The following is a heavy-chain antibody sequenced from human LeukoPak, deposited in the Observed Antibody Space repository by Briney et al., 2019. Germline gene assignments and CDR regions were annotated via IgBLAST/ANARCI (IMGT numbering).Heavy chain of an antibody. D-gene: IGHD2-21*02. J-gene: IGHJ4*02. CDR2: INPNSGGT. Sequence: GASVKVSCKASGYTFTGYYMHWVRQAPGQGLEWKGWINPNSGGTNYAQKFQGRVTMTRDTSISTAYMELSRLRSDDTAVYYCARASLCGGDCYSGYLDYWGQGTLVTVSS. CDR3: ARASLCGGDCYSGYLDY. V-gene: IGHV1-2*02. CDR1: GYTFTGYY.